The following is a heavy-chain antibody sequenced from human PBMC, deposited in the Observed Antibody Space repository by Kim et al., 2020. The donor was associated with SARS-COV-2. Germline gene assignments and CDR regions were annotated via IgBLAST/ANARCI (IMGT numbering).Heavy chain of an antibody. J-gene: IGHJ3*02. D-gene: IGHD2-8*02. CDR3: EKDFYWDNRGEGAFAM. CDR2: ISGSGGST. Sequence: GGSLRLSCAASGFTFSSFAMNWVRQAPGKGLEWVSGISGSGGSTYYADSVTGRFTFSRANSKNTLYLQMNSLRAEDTAAYYCEKDFYWDNRGEGAFAMWG. V-gene: IGHV3-23*01. CDR1: GFTFSSFA.